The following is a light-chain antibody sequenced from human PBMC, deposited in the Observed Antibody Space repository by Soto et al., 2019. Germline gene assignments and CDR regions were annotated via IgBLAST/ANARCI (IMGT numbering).Light chain of an antibody. J-gene: IGKJ1*01. CDR1: QSVSSN. V-gene: IGKV3-15*01. CDR3: LQSNKWPLT. CDR2: GAS. Sequence: EIVMTQSPATLSVSPGERVILSCRASQSVSSNLAWYQQKPGQTPRLLIYGASTRATGLPARFSGFGSGTEFTLTISSLQSEDFAVYYCLQSNKWPLTFGQGTKVDLK.